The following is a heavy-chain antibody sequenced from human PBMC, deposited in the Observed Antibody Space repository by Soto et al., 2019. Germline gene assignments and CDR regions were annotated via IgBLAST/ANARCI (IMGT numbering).Heavy chain of an antibody. CDR1: GFTVSDTY. J-gene: IGHJ3*02. CDR2: IYRGLAT. Sequence: EVQLVESGGGLIQPGGSLRLSCAVSGFTVSDTYMSWVRQAPGKGLGWNSVIYRGLATYYADSVKGRFTISRDDSRNTVYLQMNSLTTEDTAVYFCARDRSDSSRADSFDIWGQGTMVTVSS. D-gene: IGHD6-25*01. V-gene: IGHV3-53*01. CDR3: ARDRSDSSRADSFDI.